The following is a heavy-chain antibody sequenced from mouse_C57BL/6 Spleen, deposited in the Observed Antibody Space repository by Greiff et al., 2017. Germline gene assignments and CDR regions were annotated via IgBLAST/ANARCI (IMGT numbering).Heavy chain of an antibody. CDR2: IDPSDSYT. J-gene: IGHJ3*01. CDR3: ARKVDYGGRFAY. D-gene: IGHD2-4*01. Sequence: QVQLKQPGAELVRPGTSVKLSCKASGYTFTSYWMHWVKQRPGQGLEWIGVIDPSDSYTNYNQKFKGKATLTVDTSSSTAYMQLSSLTSEDSAVYYCARKVDYGGRFAYWGQGTLVTVSA. V-gene: IGHV1-59*01. CDR1: GYTFTSYW.